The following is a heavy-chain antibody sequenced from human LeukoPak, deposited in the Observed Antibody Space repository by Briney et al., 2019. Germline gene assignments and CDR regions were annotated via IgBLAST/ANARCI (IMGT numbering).Heavy chain of an antibody. CDR3: ARDPGGVVYFDY. J-gene: IGHJ4*02. Sequence: PGGSLRLSCATSGFTVSSNFMSWVRQAPGKGLEWVSVIYSGGDTDYADFVKGRFTISRDNSKNTLNLQMNSLRAEDTAVYYCARDPGGVVYFDYWGQGTLVTVSS. V-gene: IGHV3-66*01. CDR2: IYSGGDT. CDR1: GFTVSSNF. D-gene: IGHD2-8*01.